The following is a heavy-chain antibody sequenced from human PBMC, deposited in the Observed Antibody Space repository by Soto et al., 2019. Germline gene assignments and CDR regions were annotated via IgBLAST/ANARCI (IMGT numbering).Heavy chain of an antibody. CDR1: GFTFSNAW. J-gene: IGHJ4*02. CDR2: IKSISDGGTT. Sequence: EVQLVESGGGLVKPGGSLRLSCAASGFTFSNAWMSCVRQAPGKGLEWVGRIKSISDGGTTDYAAPVKGRFTISRDDSKNTLYLQMNSLKTEVTAVYFCTTDAAIVWGQGTLVTVSS. D-gene: IGHD1-26*01. V-gene: IGHV3-15*01. CDR3: TTDAAIV.